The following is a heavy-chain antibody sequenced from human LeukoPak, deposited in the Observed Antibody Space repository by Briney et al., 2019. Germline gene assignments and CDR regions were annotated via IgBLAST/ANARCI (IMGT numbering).Heavy chain of an antibody. Sequence: SETLSLTCTVSDASVTTYSWSWLRQPAGKGLEWIVRVYSSGATKYNPSLKSRVTISADTSKNQFSLKLPSVTAADTAVYYCARDHYGSGSYKAYFDYWGHGIRVTVSS. V-gene: IGHV4-4*07. CDR3: ARDHYGSGSYKAYFDY. J-gene: IGHJ4*01. CDR1: DASVTTYS. CDR2: VYSSGAT. D-gene: IGHD3-10*01.